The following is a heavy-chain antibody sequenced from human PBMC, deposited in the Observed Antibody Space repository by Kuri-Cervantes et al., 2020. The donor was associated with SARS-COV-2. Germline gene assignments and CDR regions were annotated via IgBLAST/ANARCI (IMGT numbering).Heavy chain of an antibody. V-gene: IGHV3-23*01. CDR1: GFTFSDYA. CDR3: AKEPPSNYGPAIY. J-gene: IGHJ4*02. CDR2: IGGTSGTT. D-gene: IGHD3-10*01. Sequence: GESLKISCAASGFTFSDYAMSWVRQAPGKGLEWVASIGGTSGTTYYADSVKGRFTISRDNNRNTLFLQMSTLGADDTAVYYCAKEPPSNYGPAIYWGQGTRVTVSS.